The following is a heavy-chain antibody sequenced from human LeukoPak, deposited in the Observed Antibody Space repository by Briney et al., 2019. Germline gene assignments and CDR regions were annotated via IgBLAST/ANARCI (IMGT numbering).Heavy chain of an antibody. CDR2: INPSGYSA. CDR1: GYTFTSYF. V-gene: IGHV1-46*01. J-gene: IGHJ4*02. D-gene: IGHD5-18*01. Sequence: GASVKVSFTASGYTFTSYFMHWVRQAPGQGLEWMGMINPSGYSATYAHKFYGRVTMTRDTPTSTVYMELSSLTSEDTAVYYCARPHRPDTAMDQADYWGQGTLVTVSS. CDR3: ARPHRPDTAMDQADY.